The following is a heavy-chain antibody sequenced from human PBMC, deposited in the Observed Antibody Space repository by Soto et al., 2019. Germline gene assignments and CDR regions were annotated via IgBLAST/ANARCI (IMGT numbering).Heavy chain of an antibody. CDR3: APLSAGYYSDSSGYYFDY. CDR1: GGSISSGGYY. J-gene: IGHJ4*02. CDR2: IYYSGST. V-gene: IGHV4-31*03. D-gene: IGHD3-22*01. Sequence: PSETLSLTCTVSGGSISSGGYYWSWIRQHPGKGLEWIGYIYYSGSTYYNPSPNSRVTISVEKSKNQLSLKVSSVTAADTAVYYCAPLSAGYYSDSSGYYFDYWGQGTLVTVSS.